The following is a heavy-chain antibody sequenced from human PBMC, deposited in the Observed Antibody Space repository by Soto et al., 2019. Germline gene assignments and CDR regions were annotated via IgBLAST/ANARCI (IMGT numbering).Heavy chain of an antibody. CDR2: IYHSGST. D-gene: IGHD4-4*01. J-gene: IGHJ4*02. CDR3: ARGMTTVTTFDC. CDR1: GGSISSGGYS. Sequence: QLQLQESGSGLVKPSQTLSLTCAVSGGSISSGGYSWSWIRQPPGKGLEWIGYIYHSGSTYYNPSLMSRVTTAADRAKNQFSLELRPVTAADTAVYYCARGMTTVTTFDCWGQGTLVTVSS. V-gene: IGHV4-30-2*01.